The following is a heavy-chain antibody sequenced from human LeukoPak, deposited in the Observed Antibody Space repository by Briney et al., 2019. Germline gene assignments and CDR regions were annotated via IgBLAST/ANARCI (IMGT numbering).Heavy chain of an antibody. CDR3: ARAPVSASYYFDY. CDR1: GFTFSSYW. J-gene: IGHJ4*02. D-gene: IGHD5/OR15-5a*01. Sequence: GGSLRLSCAASGFTFSSYWMSWVRQAPGKGLEWVANIKQDGSETYYVDSVKGRFTISRDNSKNTLYLQMNTLRAEDTAVYYCARAPVSASYYFDYWGQGTLVTVSS. CDR2: IKQDGSET. V-gene: IGHV3-7*02.